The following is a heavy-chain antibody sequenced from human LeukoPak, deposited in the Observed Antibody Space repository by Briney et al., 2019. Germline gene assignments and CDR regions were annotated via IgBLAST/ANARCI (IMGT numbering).Heavy chain of an antibody. V-gene: IGHV3-30*02. CDR3: ANIVDFWSGYKGGFDY. CDR2: IRYDGSNK. J-gene: IGHJ4*02. D-gene: IGHD3-3*01. Sequence: GGSLRLSCAASGFTFSSYGMHWVRQAPGKGLEWVAFIRYDGSNKYYADSVKGRFTISRDNSKNTLYLQMNSLRAEDTAVYYCANIVDFWSGYKGGFDYWGQGTLVTVSS. CDR1: GFTFSSYG.